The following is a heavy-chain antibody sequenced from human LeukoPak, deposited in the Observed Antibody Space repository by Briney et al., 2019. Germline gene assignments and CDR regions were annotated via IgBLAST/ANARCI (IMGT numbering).Heavy chain of an antibody. D-gene: IGHD1-26*01. CDR3: TTDVGTDY. Sequence: GGSLRLSCAASGFTFSYAWMSWARRAPGQGLEWVGHIKSKSDGGTSDYAAPVKGRFTISRDDSKNTVYLQMNSLKTEDTAVYYCTTDVGTDYWGQGTLVTVSS. J-gene: IGHJ4*02. CDR2: IKSKSDGGTS. CDR1: GFTFSYAW. V-gene: IGHV3-15*01.